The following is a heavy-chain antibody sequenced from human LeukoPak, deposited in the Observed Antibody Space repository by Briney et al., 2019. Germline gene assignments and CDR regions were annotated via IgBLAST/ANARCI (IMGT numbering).Heavy chain of an antibody. V-gene: IGHV5-51*01. CDR1: GYSFSNYW. J-gene: IGHJ4*02. CDR3: ARRDGNEFAY. Sequence: GESLKISCQGSGYSFSNYWIAWVRQMLGKGPEWMAIIYPGDSDSRYSPSFQGHVTISADKSINTAYLHWNSLEASDSAIYYCARRDGNEFAYWGQGTLVTVSS. CDR2: IYPGDSDS.